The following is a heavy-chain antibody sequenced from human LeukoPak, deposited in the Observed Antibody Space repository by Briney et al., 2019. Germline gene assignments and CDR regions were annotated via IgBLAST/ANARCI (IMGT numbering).Heavy chain of an antibody. J-gene: IGHJ4*02. V-gene: IGHV1-2*02. CDR3: ARDLDGSSGCDY. CDR2: INPNSGGA. Sequence: ASVKVSCKASGYTFTGYYMHWVRQAPGQGLEWMGWINPNSGGANYAQKFQGRVTMTRDTSISTAYMEVSRLRSDDTAVYYCARDLDGSSGCDYWGQGTLVTVSS. D-gene: IGHD6-13*01. CDR1: GYTFTGYY.